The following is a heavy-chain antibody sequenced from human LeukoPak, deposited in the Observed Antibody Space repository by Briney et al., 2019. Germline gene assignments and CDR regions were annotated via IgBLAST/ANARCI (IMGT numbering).Heavy chain of an antibody. CDR2: ISGSGGNT. CDR1: GFSFSNYA. J-gene: IGHJ4*02. V-gene: IGHV3-23*01. CDR3: AKAPASSSYYGRFDY. Sequence: GGSLRLSCAASGFSFSNYAMSWVRQAPGKGLEWVSSISGSGGNTYYADPVKGRFTISRDNSKNTLYLQMNSLRAEDTAVYYCAKAPASSSYYGRFDYWGQGTLVTVPS. D-gene: IGHD3-22*01.